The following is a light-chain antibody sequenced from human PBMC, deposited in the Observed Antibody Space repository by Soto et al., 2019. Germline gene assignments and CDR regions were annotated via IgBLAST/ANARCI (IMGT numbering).Light chain of an antibody. CDR2: GVS. V-gene: IGLV2-14*01. J-gene: IGLJ1*01. Sequence: SALTQPASVSGSPRQSITISCTGRGSDIGAYNYVSWYQQHPGKAPKVLIRGVSRRPSGVSSRFSASKYAYTASLTISGLQPEYEAIYYCSSITTSYFDVFPPGTKVTVL. CDR1: GSDIGAYNY. CDR3: SSITTSYFDV.